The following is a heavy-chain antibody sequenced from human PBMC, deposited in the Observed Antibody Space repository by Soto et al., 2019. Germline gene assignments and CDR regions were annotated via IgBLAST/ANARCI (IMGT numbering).Heavy chain of an antibody. V-gene: IGHV1-24*01. CDR3: ATDLLWFGELNYGMDV. D-gene: IGHD3-10*01. J-gene: IGHJ6*02. CDR2: FDPEYGET. CDR1: GYTLTELS. Sequence: ASVKVSCKVTGYTLTELSMHWVRQAPGEGLEWMGGFDPEYGETIYAQKFQGRVTMTGDTSTDTAYMELSSLRSEDTAVYYCATDLLWFGELNYGMDVWGQGTTVTVSS.